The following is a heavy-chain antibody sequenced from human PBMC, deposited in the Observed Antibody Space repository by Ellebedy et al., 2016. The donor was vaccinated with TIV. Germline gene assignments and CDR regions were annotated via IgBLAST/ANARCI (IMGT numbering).Heavy chain of an antibody. CDR3: ARAARKRTEYSSSWYQYYFDY. V-gene: IGHV1-8*03. J-gene: IGHJ4*02. Sequence: AASVKVSCKASGYTFTSYDINWVRQATGQGLEWMGWMNPNSGNTGYAQKFQGRVTITRNTSISTAYMELSSLRSEDTAVYYCARAARKRTEYSSSWYQYYFDYWGQGTLVTVSS. CDR1: GYTFTSYD. D-gene: IGHD6-13*01. CDR2: MNPNSGNT.